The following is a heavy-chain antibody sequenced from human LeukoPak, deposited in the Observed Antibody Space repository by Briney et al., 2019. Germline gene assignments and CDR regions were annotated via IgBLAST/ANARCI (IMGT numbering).Heavy chain of an antibody. V-gene: IGHV6-1*01. CDR3: ARELSSGWYSFDY. CDR1: GDIVSSNSAA. D-gene: IGHD6-19*01. J-gene: IGHJ4*02. CDR2: TYYRSKLYN. Sequence: SQTLSLTCAISGDIVSSNSAAWHWLRQSPSRGVEWLGSTYYRSKLYNDYVVGVKSQITINPDTSRNQFSLQLNSVTPEDTAVYYCARELSSGWYSFDYWGQGALVTVSS.